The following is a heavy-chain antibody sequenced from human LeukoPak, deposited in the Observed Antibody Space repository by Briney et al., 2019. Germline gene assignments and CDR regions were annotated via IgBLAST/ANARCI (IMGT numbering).Heavy chain of an antibody. V-gene: IGHV3-73*01. CDR3: TARWAYYDFWSGNDY. D-gene: IGHD3-3*01. Sequence: GGSLRLSCAGSGFTFSGSAMHWVRQASGKGLEWVGRIRSKANSYATAYAASVKGRFTISRDDSKNTAYLQMNSLKTEDTAVYYCTARWAYYDFWSGNDYWGQGTLVTVSS. CDR2: IRSKANSYAT. CDR1: GFTFSGSA. J-gene: IGHJ4*02.